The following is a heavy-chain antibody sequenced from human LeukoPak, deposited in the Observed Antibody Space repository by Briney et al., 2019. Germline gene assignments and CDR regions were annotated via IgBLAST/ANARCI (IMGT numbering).Heavy chain of an antibody. D-gene: IGHD3-3*01. J-gene: IGHJ4*02. CDR3: ARDWSGSY. CDR2: INPNSGGT. CDR1: GYTCTDHY. Sequence: ASVKVSCKASGYTCTDHYIHWVRQAPGQGLEWMGWINPNSGGTNYAQKFQGRVTMTRDTSISTAYMELSRLRSDDTAVYYCARDWSGSYWGQGTLVTVSS. V-gene: IGHV1-2*02.